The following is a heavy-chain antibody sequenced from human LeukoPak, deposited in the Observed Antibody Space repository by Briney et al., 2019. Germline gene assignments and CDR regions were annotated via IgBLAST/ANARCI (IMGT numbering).Heavy chain of an antibody. D-gene: IGHD5-24*01. V-gene: IGHV1-2*02. CDR2: INPNSGGT. CDR1: GYTFTGYY. J-gene: IGHJ6*03. CDR3: ARNTYGYKFSMDV. Sequence: ASVKVSCKASGYTFTGYYMHWVRQAPGQGLEWMGWINPNSGGTNYAQKFQGRVTMTRDTSISTAYMELSRLRSDDTAVYYCARNTYGYKFSMDVWGKGTAVTVSS.